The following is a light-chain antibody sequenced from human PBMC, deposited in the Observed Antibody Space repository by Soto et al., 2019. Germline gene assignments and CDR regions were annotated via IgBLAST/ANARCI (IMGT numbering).Light chain of an antibody. V-gene: IGKV3D-20*02. J-gene: IGKJ1*01. CDR2: EAS. CDR1: QDIRSH. Sequence: ENVLTQSPGTLSLSPGERVTLSCRASQDIRSHLAWYQHKPGQAPRFLIFEASSRATGIPDRFSASGSGTDFTLSISRLEPEDVAVYYCQQYNNWPGTFGQGTKVDI. CDR3: QQYNNWPGT.